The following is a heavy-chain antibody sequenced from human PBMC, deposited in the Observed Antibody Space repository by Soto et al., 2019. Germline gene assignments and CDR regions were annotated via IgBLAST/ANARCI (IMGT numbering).Heavy chain of an antibody. CDR3: ATSQKGYNWNYFDH. CDR1: GGSVSGSYYY. CDR2: VFHTGFT. D-gene: IGHD1-1*01. Sequence: SETLSLTCAVSGGSVSGSYYYWAWLRQSPGKGPEWIGSVFHTGFTSYSPSLESRVSVSVDTSKSQFSLKLGAVTASDTAVYYCATSQKGYNWNYFDHWGQGALVTVSS. J-gene: IGHJ4*02. V-gene: IGHV4-39*01.